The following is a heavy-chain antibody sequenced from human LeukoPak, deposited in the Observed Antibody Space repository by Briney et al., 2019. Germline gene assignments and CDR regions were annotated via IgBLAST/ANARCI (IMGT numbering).Heavy chain of an antibody. Sequence: GGSLRLSCTASEFIFSSYWMSWVRQAPGKGLEWVANIKQDGSEIYYVDSVEGRFTISRDNAKNSLYLQMNSLTAEDTAVYYCARDRALYDSRGYYYTEDDYWGQGTLVTVSS. D-gene: IGHD3-22*01. J-gene: IGHJ4*02. CDR1: EFIFSSYW. CDR2: IKQDGSEI. V-gene: IGHV3-7*01. CDR3: ARDRALYDSRGYYYTEDDY.